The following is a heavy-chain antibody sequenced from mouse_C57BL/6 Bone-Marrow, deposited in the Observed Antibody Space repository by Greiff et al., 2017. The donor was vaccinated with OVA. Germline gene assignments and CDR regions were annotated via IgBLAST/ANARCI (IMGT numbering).Heavy chain of an antibody. CDR1: GFSLTSYG. D-gene: IGHD1-1*01. J-gene: IGHJ1*03. Sequence: VMLVESGPGLVQPSQSLSITCTVSGFSLTSYGVHWVRQSPGKGLEWLGVIWSGGSTDYNAAFISRLSISKDNSKSQVFFKMNSLQADDTAIYYCAREGYYPYWYFDVWGTGTTVTVSS. V-gene: IGHV2-2*01. CDR3: AREGYYPYWYFDV. CDR2: IWSGGST.